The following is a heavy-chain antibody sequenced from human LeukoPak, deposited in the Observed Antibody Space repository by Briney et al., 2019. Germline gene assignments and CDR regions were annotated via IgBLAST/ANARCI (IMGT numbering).Heavy chain of an antibody. CDR3: ARGRDGYTIDVFDI. Sequence: GGSLRLSCAASGFTFSIYSMNWVRQAPGKGLEWVSYISSSSTTIYYADSVRGRFTISRDNAKNSLYLQMNSLRAEDTAVYYCARGRDGYTIDVFDIWGQGTMVTVSS. CDR1: GFTFSIYS. CDR2: ISSSSTTI. J-gene: IGHJ3*02. V-gene: IGHV3-48*01. D-gene: IGHD5-24*01.